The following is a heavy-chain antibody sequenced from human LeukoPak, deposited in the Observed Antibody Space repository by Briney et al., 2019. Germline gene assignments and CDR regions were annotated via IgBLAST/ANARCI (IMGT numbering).Heavy chain of an antibody. V-gene: IGHV3-53*01. CDR1: GFTVSSNY. CDR2: IYSGGST. J-gene: IGHJ4*02. CDR3: AAYSSCDY. D-gene: IGHD6-6*01. Sequence: PGGSLRLSCAASGFTVSSNYMTWVRQAPGKGLEWVSLIYSGGSTYYADSVKGRFTISRENSKNTLYLQMNSLRAEDTAVYYCAAYSSCDYWGQGTLVTVSS.